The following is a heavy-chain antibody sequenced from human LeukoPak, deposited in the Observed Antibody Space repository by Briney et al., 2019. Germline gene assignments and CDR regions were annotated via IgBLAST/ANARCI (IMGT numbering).Heavy chain of an antibody. Sequence: GGSLRLSCAASGFTFSSYAMSWVRQAPGKGLEWVSAISGSGGTTYYADSVKGRSTISRDNSKNTLYLQMNSLRAEDTAAYYCAKRGPVDGCTPSDYWGQGTLVTVSS. D-gene: IGHD5-24*01. J-gene: IGHJ4*02. CDR3: AKRGPVDGCTPSDY. V-gene: IGHV3-23*01. CDR1: GFTFSSYA. CDR2: ISGSGGTT.